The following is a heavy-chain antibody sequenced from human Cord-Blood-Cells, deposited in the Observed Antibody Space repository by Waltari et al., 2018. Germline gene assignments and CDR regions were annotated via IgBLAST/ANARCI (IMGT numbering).Heavy chain of an antibody. Sequence: QVQLVQSGAEVKKPGSAVKVSCTASGGTFSSYAISWVRQPPGQGLEWMGGIIPIFGTANYAQKFQGRVTITADESPSTAYMELSSLRSEDTAVYYCARVPIYSSSYYFDYWGQGTLVTVSS. J-gene: IGHJ4*02. V-gene: IGHV1-69*01. CDR2: IIPIFGTA. CDR3: ARVPIYSSSYYFDY. CDR1: GGTFSSYA. D-gene: IGHD6-6*01.